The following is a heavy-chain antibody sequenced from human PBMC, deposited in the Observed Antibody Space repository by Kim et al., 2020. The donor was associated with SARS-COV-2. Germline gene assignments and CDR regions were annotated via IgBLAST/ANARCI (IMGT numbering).Heavy chain of an antibody. J-gene: IGHJ6*01. CDR3: ARRSGYYNYYYYGMDV. D-gene: IGHD3-22*01. V-gene: IGHV3-74*01. CDR2: INSDGSST. CDR1: GFTFSSYW. Sequence: GGSLRLSCAVSGFTFSSYWMHWVRQVPGKGLVWVSRINSDGSSTTYADSVKGRFAISRDNARNTLYLQMKSLRAEDTAVYYCARRSGYYNYYYYGMDVWG.